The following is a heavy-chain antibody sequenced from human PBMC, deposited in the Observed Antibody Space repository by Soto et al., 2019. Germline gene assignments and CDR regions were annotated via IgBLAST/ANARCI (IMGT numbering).Heavy chain of an antibody. V-gene: IGHV3-23*01. CDR1: GFMFSSYA. Sequence: EVQLLESGGGLIQPGGSLRLSCAASGFMFSSYAMSWVRQAPGKGLEWVSSISASGGTANLADSVEGRCTISRDNSRTRLKRQMNGRRAEETAANHWAKLTHPPERTGHNNEGVSGGIDAGGQGTRVTVPS. CDR3: AKLTHPPERTGHNNEGVSGGIDA. D-gene: IGHD1-1*01. CDR2: ISASGGTA. J-gene: IGHJ4*02.